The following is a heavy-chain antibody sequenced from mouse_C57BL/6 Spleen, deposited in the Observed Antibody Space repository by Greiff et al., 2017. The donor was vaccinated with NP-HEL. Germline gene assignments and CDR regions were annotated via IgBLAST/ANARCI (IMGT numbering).Heavy chain of an antibody. CDR1: GFTFSSYA. J-gene: IGHJ2*01. CDR2: ISSGGDYI. V-gene: IGHV5-9-1*02. D-gene: IGHD1-1*01. Sequence: EVKLMESGEGLVKPGGSLKLSCAASGFTFSSYAMSWVRQTPEKRLEWVAYISSGGDYIYYADTVKGRFTISRDNARNTLYLQMSSLKSEDTAMYYCTRAPRDYYGSSGYFDYWGQGTTLTVSS. CDR3: TRAPRDYYGSSGYFDY.